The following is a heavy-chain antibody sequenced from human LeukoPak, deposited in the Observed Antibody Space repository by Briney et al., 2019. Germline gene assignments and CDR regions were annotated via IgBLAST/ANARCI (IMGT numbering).Heavy chain of an antibody. CDR1: GGSISSGGYY. CDR3: ARISSSPTQGNYFDY. Sequence: SETLSLTCTVSGGSISSGGYYWSWIRQPPGKGLEWIVYIYHSGSTYYNPSLKSRVTISVDRSKNQFSLKLSSVTAADTAVYYCARISSSPTQGNYFDYWGQGTLVTVSS. V-gene: IGHV4-30-2*01. CDR2: IYHSGST. D-gene: IGHD6-13*01. J-gene: IGHJ4*02.